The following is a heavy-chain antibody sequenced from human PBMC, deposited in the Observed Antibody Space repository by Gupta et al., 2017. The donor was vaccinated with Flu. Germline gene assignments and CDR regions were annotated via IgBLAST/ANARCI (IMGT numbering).Heavy chain of an antibody. CDR3: TTGGSAFPH. D-gene: IGHD6-19*01. CDR2: ISTTSDKK. CDR1: GFNFSAYA. V-gene: IGHV3-23*05. Sequence: LSDSGGGLVKPGGSLRISCTASGFNFSAYAMSWVRQAPGKAPEWVSVISTTSDKKFYAASVKGRFTMSRDNSRSILYLQMTGLRSEDTATYFCTTGGSAFPHWGRGSPVIVSS. J-gene: IGHJ2*01.